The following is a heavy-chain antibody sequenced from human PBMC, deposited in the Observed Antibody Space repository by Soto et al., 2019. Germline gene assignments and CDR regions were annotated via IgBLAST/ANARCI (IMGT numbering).Heavy chain of an antibody. Sequence: EVQLVESGGGLVQPGGSLRHSCAASGFIFRTFSMNWVRQAPGKGLEWISYISSSSTTVHYADSVKGRFTISRDNVKNSLYLQMDSLRAEDTAVYYCARDRDSSGWNDYWGQGTLVTVSS. V-gene: IGHV3-48*01. CDR1: GFIFRTFS. CDR2: ISSSSTTV. J-gene: IGHJ4*02. D-gene: IGHD6-19*01. CDR3: ARDRDSSGWNDY.